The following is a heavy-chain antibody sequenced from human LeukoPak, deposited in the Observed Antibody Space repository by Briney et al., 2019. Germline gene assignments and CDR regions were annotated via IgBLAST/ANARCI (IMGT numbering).Heavy chain of an antibody. Sequence: SETLSLTCPVSGASITNYYWNWIRQPAGKGLEWIGRIYTNGNTKYNPSLNSRVTMSVDTSKNLFSLRLSSVTAADTAVYYCARGGVPGAGNWFDPWGQGTLVTVSS. D-gene: IGHD2-2*01. CDR2: IYTNGNT. J-gene: IGHJ5*02. CDR1: GASITNYY. CDR3: ARGGVPGAGNWFDP. V-gene: IGHV4-4*07.